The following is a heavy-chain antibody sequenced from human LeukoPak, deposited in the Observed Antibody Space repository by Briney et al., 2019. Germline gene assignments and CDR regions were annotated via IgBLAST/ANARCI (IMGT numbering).Heavy chain of an antibody. CDR1: GYTFTGYY. Sequence: GASVKVSCKASGYTFTGYYMHWVRQAPGQGLEWMGWINPNSGGTNYAQKFQGRVTMTRDTSISTAYMELSRLRSDDTAVYYCARDYCSSTSRYGYFDYWGQGTLVTVSS. CDR2: INPNSGGT. CDR3: ARDYCSSTSRYGYFDY. D-gene: IGHD2-2*01. J-gene: IGHJ4*02. V-gene: IGHV1-2*02.